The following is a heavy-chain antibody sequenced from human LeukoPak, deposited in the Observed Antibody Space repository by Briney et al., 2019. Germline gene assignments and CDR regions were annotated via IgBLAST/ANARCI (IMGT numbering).Heavy chain of an antibody. Sequence: SVKVSCKASGGTFSSYAISWVRQAPGQGLEWMGGIIPIFGTANYAQKFQGRVTITTDESTSTAYMELSSLRSEDTAVYYCARGERRAVAGSRTYYYYYMDVWGKGTTVTVSS. V-gene: IGHV1-69*05. D-gene: IGHD6-19*01. J-gene: IGHJ6*03. CDR1: GGTFSSYA. CDR2: IIPIFGTA. CDR3: ARGERRAVAGSRTYYYYYMDV.